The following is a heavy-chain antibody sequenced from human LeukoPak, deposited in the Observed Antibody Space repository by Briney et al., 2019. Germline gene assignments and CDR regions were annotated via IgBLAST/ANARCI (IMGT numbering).Heavy chain of an antibody. Sequence: SETLSLTCTVSGGSINSYCWSWIRQPPGKGLDWIGDIYYSGSTNYNPSLKSRVTISVDTSKNQFSLKLSSVTAADTAVYYCARGTVVVAATLPYYYYYYMDVWGKGTTVTVSS. CDR1: GGSINSYC. CDR3: ARGTVVVAATLPYYYYYYMDV. D-gene: IGHD2-15*01. V-gene: IGHV4-59*01. J-gene: IGHJ6*03. CDR2: IYYSGST.